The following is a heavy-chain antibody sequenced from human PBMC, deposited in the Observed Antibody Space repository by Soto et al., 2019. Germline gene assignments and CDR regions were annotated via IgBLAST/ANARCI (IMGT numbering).Heavy chain of an antibody. D-gene: IGHD1-26*01. CDR3: TRGPRPDSSGTGAH. J-gene: IGHJ4*02. Sequence: SLRLSCVVSGFTFSMYWMHWVRQVPGQRPFWVSRISDDGTTTNYADSVRGRFTITRNNSKNTLYLQMNNLKPDDTAIYYCTRGPRPDSSGTGAHWGQGTRSPSPQ. CDR2: ISDDGTTT. V-gene: IGHV3-74*01. CDR1: GFTFSMYW.